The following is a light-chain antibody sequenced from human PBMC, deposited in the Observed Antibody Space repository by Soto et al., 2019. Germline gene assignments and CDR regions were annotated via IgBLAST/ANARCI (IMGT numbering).Light chain of an antibody. CDR3: QSYDPTLRTSL. CDR1: SNDVGAFEY. V-gene: IGLV2-14*01. Sequence: QSALTQPASVSASPGQSISISCSGTSNDVGAFEYVSWYQQHPGKAPKLMIFEIFNRPSGISNRFSGSKSGNTASLTISGLQAEDEAYYYCQSYDPTLRTSLFGGGTKLTVL. CDR2: EIF. J-gene: IGLJ2*01.